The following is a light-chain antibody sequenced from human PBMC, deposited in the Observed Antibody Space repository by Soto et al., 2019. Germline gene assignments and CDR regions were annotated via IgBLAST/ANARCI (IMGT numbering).Light chain of an antibody. CDR2: AAS. Sequence: EIVLTQSPATLSLSPGERATLSCRASQSVSSYLAWYQQKPGQAPRLLIYAASTRATGIPARFSGSGSGTEFTLTINSLQSEDFAVYYCQQYNNWPRTFGQGTKVDI. J-gene: IGKJ1*01. CDR3: QQYNNWPRT. V-gene: IGKV3-15*01. CDR1: QSVSSY.